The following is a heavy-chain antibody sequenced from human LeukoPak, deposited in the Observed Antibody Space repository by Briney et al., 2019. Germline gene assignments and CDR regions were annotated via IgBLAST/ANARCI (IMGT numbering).Heavy chain of an antibody. CDR2: IKQDGSEK. V-gene: IGHV3-7*04. D-gene: IGHD4-17*01. J-gene: IGHJ4*02. Sequence: GGSLRLSCAASGFTFSSYWMSWVRQAPGKGLEWVANIKQDGSEKYYVDSVKGRFTISRDNAKNSLYLRMNSLRAEDTAVYYCARADYGDYPDYWGQGTLVTVSS. CDR3: ARADYGDYPDY. CDR1: GFTFSSYW.